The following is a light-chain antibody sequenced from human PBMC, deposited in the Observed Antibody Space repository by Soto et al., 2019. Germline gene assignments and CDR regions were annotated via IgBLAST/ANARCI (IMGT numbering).Light chain of an antibody. CDR1: ESISTN. Sequence: EIVMTQSPATLSVSPGERVTLSCRASESISTNLVWYQQKPGQAPRLLIYSASRRATGIPDRFTGSGSGTDFTLTISRLEPEDFAVYYCQQYGSSPLTFGGGTKVDIK. CDR3: QQYGSSPLT. J-gene: IGKJ4*01. CDR2: SAS. V-gene: IGKV3-20*01.